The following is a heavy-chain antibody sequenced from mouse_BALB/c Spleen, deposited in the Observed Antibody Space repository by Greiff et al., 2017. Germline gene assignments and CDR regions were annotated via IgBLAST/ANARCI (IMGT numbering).Heavy chain of an antibody. D-gene: IGHD1-2*01. J-gene: IGHJ2*01. CDR1: GFTFSSYY. V-gene: IGHV5-6-2*01. CDR2: INSNGGST. Sequence: EVQLVESGGGLVKLGGSLKLSCAASGFTFSSYYMSWVRQTPEKRLELVAAINSNGGSTYYPDTVKGRFTISRDNAKNTLYLQMSSLKSEDTALYYCARRGYGYDYWGQGTTLTVSS. CDR3: ARRGYGYDY.